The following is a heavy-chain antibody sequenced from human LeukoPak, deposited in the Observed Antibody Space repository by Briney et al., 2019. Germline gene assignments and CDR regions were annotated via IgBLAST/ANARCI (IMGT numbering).Heavy chain of an antibody. D-gene: IGHD5-18*01. CDR3: AKQFPLYGCGYADTFDI. Sequence: PGGSLRLSCAASGFTFSSYGMHWVRQAPGKGLEWVAFIRYDGSNKYYADSVKGRFTISRDNSKNTLYLQMNSLRAEDTAVYYCAKQFPLYGCGYADTFDIWGQGTMVTVSS. CDR2: IRYDGSNK. J-gene: IGHJ3*02. CDR1: GFTFSSYG. V-gene: IGHV3-30*02.